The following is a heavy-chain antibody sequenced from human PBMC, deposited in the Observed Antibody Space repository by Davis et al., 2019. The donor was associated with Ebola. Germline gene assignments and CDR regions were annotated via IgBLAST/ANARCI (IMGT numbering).Heavy chain of an antibody. Sequence: MPSETLSLTCAVYGGSFSGYYWSWIRQPPGKGLEWIGEINHSGSTNYNPSLKSRVTISVDTSKNQFSLKLTSVTAADTAVYYCARLRSGSSSFYFAYWGQGTLVTVSS. CDR2: INHSGST. J-gene: IGHJ4*02. V-gene: IGHV4-34*01. D-gene: IGHD6-6*01. CDR3: ARLRSGSSSFYFAY. CDR1: GGSFSGYY.